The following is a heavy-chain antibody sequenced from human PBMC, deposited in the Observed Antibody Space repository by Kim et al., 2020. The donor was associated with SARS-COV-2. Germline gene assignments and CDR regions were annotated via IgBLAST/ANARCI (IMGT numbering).Heavy chain of an antibody. J-gene: IGHJ6*02. CDR2: ISSSSSYI. V-gene: IGHV3-21*01. D-gene: IGHD5-18*01. CDR1: GFTFSSYS. Sequence: GGSLRLSCAASGFTFSSYSMNWVRQAPGKGLEWVSSISSSSSYIYYADSVKGRFTISRDNAKNSLYLQMNSLRAEDTAVYYCAREDGGYSDGYYYYGIDVLGQGTTVTVS. CDR3: AREDGGYSDGYYYYGIDV.